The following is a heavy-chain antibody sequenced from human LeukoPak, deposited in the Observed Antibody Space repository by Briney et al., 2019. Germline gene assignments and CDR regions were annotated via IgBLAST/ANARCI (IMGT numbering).Heavy chain of an antibody. CDR2: ISGSGGST. D-gene: IGHD3-22*01. CDR1: GFTFSSYA. J-gene: IGHJ4*02. CDR3: AKVTHYDSSGYYVFDY. Sequence: GGSLRLSCAASGFTFSSYAMSWVRQAPGKGLEWVSAISGSGGSTYYADSVKGRFTISRDNSKNTLYLQMNSLRAEDTAVYYCAKVTHYDSSGYYVFDYWGQGTLVTVSS. V-gene: IGHV3-23*01.